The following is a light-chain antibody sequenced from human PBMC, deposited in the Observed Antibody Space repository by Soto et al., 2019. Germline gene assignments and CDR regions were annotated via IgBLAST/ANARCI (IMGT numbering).Light chain of an antibody. CDR3: KSYTSSTSFV. J-gene: IGLJ1*01. V-gene: IGLV2-14*01. Sequence: QSALTQPASVSGSPGQSITISCTGTRSDIGTYNYVSWYQQHPGKAHRLVIYDVSNRPSGVSNRFSGSKSGNTASLTIAGLQSEDEADYYCKSYTSSTSFVFGTGTKVTVL. CDR2: DVS. CDR1: RSDIGTYNY.